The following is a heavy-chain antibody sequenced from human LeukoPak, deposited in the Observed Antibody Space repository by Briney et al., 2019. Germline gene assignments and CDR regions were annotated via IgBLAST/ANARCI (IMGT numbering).Heavy chain of an antibody. D-gene: IGHD2-2*01. CDR1: GYTFTGYY. CDR3: ARALSYCSSTSCYRGGDY. CDR2: INPNSGGT. J-gene: IGHJ4*02. V-gene: IGHV1-2*02. Sequence: ASVKVSCKASGYTFTGYYMHWVRQAPGQGLEWMGWINPNSGGTNYAQKFQGRVTMTRDTSISTAYMELSRLRSDDTAVYYCARALSYCSSTSCYRGGDYCGQGTLVTVSS.